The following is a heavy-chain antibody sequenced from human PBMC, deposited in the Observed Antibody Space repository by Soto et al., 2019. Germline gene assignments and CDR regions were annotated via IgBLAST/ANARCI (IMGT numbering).Heavy chain of an antibody. CDR3: ARVCGGDCHYGMDV. CDR1: GGSISSGGYY. D-gene: IGHD2-21*02. J-gene: IGHJ6*02. V-gene: IGHV4-31*03. CDR2: IYYSGST. Sequence: QVQLQESGPGLVKPSQTLSLTCTVSGGSISSGGYYWSWIRQHPGKGLEWIGYIYYSGSTYYNPSLKSRVTISVDTSKNQFYLKLSSVTVADTAVYYCARVCGGDCHYGMDVWGQGTTVTVSS.